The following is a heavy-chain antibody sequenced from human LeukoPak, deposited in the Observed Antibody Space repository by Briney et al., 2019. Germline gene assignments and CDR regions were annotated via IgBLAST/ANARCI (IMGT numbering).Heavy chain of an antibody. CDR1: GGSFSGYY. D-gene: IGHD2-2*01. V-gene: IGHV4-34*01. Sequence: KASETVSLTCAVYGGSFSGYYWSWIRQPPGKGLEWIGEINHSGSTNYNPSLKSRVTISVDTSKNQFSLKLSSVTAADTAVYYCARASDIVVVPAANYGMDVWGQGTTVTVSS. CDR3: ARASDIVVVPAANYGMDV. CDR2: INHSGST. J-gene: IGHJ6*02.